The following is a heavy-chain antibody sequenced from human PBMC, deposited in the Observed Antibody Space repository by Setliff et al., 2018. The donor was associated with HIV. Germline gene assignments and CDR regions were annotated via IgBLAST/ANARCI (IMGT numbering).Heavy chain of an antibody. CDR1: GYTLTDFY. CDR2: ITPNSGGT. J-gene: IGHJ4*02. CDR3: AGVSSQFSEWRKDYFEY. Sequence: ASVKVSCKASGYTLTDFYIHWVRQAPGQGLEWMGWITPNSGGTEDAGKFQGRVTLTRDTSINTAYMEVTRLTADDTAVYYCAGVSSQFSEWRKDYFEYWGQGSLVTVS. D-gene: IGHD3-3*01. V-gene: IGHV1-2*02.